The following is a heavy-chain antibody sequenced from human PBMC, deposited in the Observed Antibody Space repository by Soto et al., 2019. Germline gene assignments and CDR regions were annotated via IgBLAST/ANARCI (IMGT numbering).Heavy chain of an antibody. D-gene: IGHD6-19*01. J-gene: IGHJ4*02. Sequence: GGSLRLSCAASGFTFSIFSMNWVRQAPGRGLEWVSYISSSGDTIHYADSVKGRFTISRDNAKNSLYLQMDSLRAEDTAVYYCARDIAVDLDYWGQGTLVTVSS. CDR2: ISSSGDTI. V-gene: IGHV3-48*01. CDR3: ARDIAVDLDY. CDR1: GFTFSIFS.